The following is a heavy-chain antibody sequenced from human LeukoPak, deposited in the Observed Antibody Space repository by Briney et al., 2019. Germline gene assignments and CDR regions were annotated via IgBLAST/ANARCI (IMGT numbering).Heavy chain of an antibody. CDR3: ARASGYSGYGYYYYYGMDV. J-gene: IGHJ6*02. Sequence: GGSLRLSCAASGFTVSSNYMSWVRQAPGKGLEWVSVIYSGGSTYYADSVKGRFTISRDNSKNTLYLQMNSLRAKDTAVYYCARASGYSGYGYYYYYGMDVWGQGTTVTVSS. CDR1: GFTVSSNY. V-gene: IGHV3-66*01. D-gene: IGHD5-12*01. CDR2: IYSGGST.